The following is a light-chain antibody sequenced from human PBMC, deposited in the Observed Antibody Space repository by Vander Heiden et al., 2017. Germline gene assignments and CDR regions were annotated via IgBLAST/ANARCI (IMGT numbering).Light chain of an antibody. CDR3: QQYNNCPPSWT. V-gene: IGKV3-15*01. Sequence: EIVMTPSPTTLSASAGESATLSCRASRSNSRNLALYQQKPGQAPALLIFGASASATGVTDRFSGSGSGTEFTLTISSLQSVDSAVYYCQQYNNCPPSWTFGQGTKVEV. J-gene: IGKJ1*01. CDR1: RSNSRN. CDR2: GAS.